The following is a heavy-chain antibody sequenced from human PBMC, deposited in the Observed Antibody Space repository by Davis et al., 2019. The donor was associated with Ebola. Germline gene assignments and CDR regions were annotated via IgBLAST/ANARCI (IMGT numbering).Heavy chain of an antibody. CDR3: AGGESGWDASDI. J-gene: IGHJ3*02. D-gene: IGHD6-19*01. CDR1: GFTFSTYT. CDR2: ISISSAFI. V-gene: IGHV3-21*01. Sequence: GESLKISCAASGFTFSTYTMTWVRQAPGKGLEWVSSISISSAFIYYADSVKSRFTVSRDNAKNSLSLQMDSLRAEDTAVYYCAGGESGWDASDIWGRGTMVTVSS.